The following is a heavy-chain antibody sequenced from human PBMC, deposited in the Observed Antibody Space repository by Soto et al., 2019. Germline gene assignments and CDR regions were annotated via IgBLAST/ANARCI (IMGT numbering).Heavy chain of an antibody. D-gene: IGHD3-22*01. J-gene: IGHJ6*04. CDR1: GYTFTSYY. V-gene: IGHV1-46*01. CDR2: INPSGGST. Sequence: ASVKVSCKASGYTFTSYYMHWVRQAPGQGLEWMGIINPSGGSTSYAQKFQGRVTMTRDTSTSTVYMELSSLRSEDTAVYYCARKDYYDSSGYYYYYGMDVWGKGTTVTVSS. CDR3: ARKDYYDSSGYYYYYGMDV.